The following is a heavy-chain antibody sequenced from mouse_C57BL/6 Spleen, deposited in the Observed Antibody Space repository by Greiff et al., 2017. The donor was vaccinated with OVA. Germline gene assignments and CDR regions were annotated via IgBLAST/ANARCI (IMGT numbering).Heavy chain of an antibody. J-gene: IGHJ3*01. V-gene: IGHV1-18*01. D-gene: IGHD1-1*01. CDR1: GYTFTDYN. CDR3: ALYYYGSWFAY. Sequence: EVKLQESGPELVKPGASVKIPCKASGYTFTDYNMDWVKQSHGKSLEWIGDINPNNGGTIYNQKFKGKATLTVDKSSSTAYMELRSLTSEDTAVYYCALYYYGSWFAYWGQGTLVTVSA. CDR2: INPNNGGT.